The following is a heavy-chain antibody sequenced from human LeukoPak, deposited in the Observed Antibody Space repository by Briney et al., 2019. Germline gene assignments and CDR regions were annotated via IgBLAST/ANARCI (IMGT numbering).Heavy chain of an antibody. Sequence: PGGSLRLSCAASGFTLSSYAMSWVRQAPGKGLEWVSVISGSGGSTYYADSVKGRFTISRDNSKNTLYVQMKSLRAEDTAVYYCAKGPQVGSGYHPDYWGQGTLVTVSS. CDR1: GFTLSSYA. D-gene: IGHD3-22*01. V-gene: IGHV3-23*01. CDR3: AKGPQVGSGYHPDY. J-gene: IGHJ4*02. CDR2: ISGSGGST.